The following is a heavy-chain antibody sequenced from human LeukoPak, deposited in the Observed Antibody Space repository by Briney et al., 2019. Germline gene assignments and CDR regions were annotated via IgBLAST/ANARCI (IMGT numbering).Heavy chain of an antibody. V-gene: IGHV3-72*01. CDR3: ARGGSGPLNYQYAMDV. J-gene: IGHJ6*02. CDR1: GFTFSDHY. Sequence: GGSLRLSCAASGFTFSDHYMDWVRQAPGKGLEWVARARDKAKSFTTQYAASVKGRFTISRDDSKNSLYLQMNSLKPDDPAVYFCARGGSGPLNYQYAMDVWGQGTTVTVSS. CDR2: ARDKAKSFTT. D-gene: IGHD6-19*01.